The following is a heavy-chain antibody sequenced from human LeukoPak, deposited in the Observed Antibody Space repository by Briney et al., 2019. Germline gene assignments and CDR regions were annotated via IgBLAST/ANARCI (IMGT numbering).Heavy chain of an antibody. CDR3: VRADRLHGGPYLIGP. CDR2: INPNSGGT. CDR1: GYTFTDYY. Sequence: ASVKVSCKTSGYTFTDYYMHWVRQAPGQGLEWMGWINPNSGGTSSAQKFQGRVTMTRDTSITTVYMEVSWLTSDDTAIYYCVRADRLHGGPYLIGPWGQGTLVTVSS. J-gene: IGHJ5*02. D-gene: IGHD2-21*01. V-gene: IGHV1-2*02.